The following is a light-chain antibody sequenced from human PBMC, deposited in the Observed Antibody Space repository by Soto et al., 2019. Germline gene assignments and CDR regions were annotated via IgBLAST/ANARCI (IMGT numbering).Light chain of an antibody. CDR2: DVT. CDR1: SSDVGAYDF. CDR3: CSYAGNTTFK. V-gene: IGLV2-23*02. J-gene: IGLJ3*02. Sequence: QSALTQPASVSGSPGQSITISCTGTSSDVGAYDFVSWYQHSPGKAPKLVTFDVTHRPPGISDRFSGSKSANTASLTISGLQAADEAFYYCCSYAGNTTFKFGGGTKLTVL.